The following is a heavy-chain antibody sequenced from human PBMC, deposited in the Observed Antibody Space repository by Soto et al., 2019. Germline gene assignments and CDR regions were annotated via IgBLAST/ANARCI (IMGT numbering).Heavy chain of an antibody. D-gene: IGHD3-3*01. CDR3: ARGIRIYYALDV. Sequence: EVQLVESGGGLVQPGGSQRLSCEASGFTFSSHWMHWVRQVPVKGLVWVSRLNGDGTTTNYAESVKGRFTISRDNAKNTVSLHMSSLRADDTAVYYCARGIRIYYALDVWGQGTTVTVSS. CDR1: GFTFSSHW. J-gene: IGHJ6*02. CDR2: LNGDGTTT. V-gene: IGHV3-74*01.